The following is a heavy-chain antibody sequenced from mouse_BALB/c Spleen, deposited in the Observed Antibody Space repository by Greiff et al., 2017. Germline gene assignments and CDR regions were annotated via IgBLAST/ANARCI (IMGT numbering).Heavy chain of an antibody. V-gene: IGHV1-14*01. J-gene: IGHJ2*01. Sequence: VQLKQSGPELVKPGASVKMSCKASGYTFTSYVMHWVKQKPGQGLEWIGYINPYNDGTKYNEKFKGKATLTSDKSSSTAYMELSSLTSEDSAVYYCARGAELTGLFDWGQGTTLTVSS. CDR1: GYTFTSYV. D-gene: IGHD4-1*01. CDR3: ARGAELTGLFD. CDR2: INPYNDGT.